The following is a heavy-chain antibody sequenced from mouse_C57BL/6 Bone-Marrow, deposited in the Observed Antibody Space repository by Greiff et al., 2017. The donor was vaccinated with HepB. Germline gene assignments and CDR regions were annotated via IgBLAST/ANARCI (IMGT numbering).Heavy chain of an antibody. D-gene: IGHD1-1*01. CDR1: GYTFTSYW. J-gene: IGHJ4*01. V-gene: IGHV1-55*01. CDR2: IYPGSGST. Sequence: QVQLKQPGAELVKPGASVKMSCKASGYTFTSYWITWVKQRPGQGLEWIGDIYPGSGSTNYNEKFKSKATLTVDTSSSTAYMQLSSLTSEDSAVYYCAREENYYGSSYVCMDYWGQGTSVTVSS. CDR3: AREENYYGSSYVCMDY.